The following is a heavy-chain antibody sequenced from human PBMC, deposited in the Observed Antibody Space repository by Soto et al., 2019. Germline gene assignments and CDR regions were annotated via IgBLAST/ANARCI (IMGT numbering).Heavy chain of an antibody. CDR2: ISSGSSYI. D-gene: IGHD3-10*01. V-gene: IGHV3-21*02. CDR3: SRERGQIRGGYYRYYGMDV. Sequence: DVQLEESGGGLVKPGGSLRLSCVASEFTFSVYSLNWVRQAPGTGLEWVSSISSGSSYIYYADSVKGRFTISRDNGPRSVFLHLNLLRDDDSAVDYCSRERGQIRGGYYRYYGMDVGGQG. J-gene: IGHJ6*02. CDR1: EFTFSVYS.